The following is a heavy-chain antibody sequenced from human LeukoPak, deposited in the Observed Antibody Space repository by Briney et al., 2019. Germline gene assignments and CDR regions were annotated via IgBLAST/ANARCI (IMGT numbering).Heavy chain of an antibody. Sequence: NPSETLSLTCTVSGGSISSYYWSWIRQPPGKGLEWIGYIYYSGSTNYNPSLKSRVTISVDTSKNQFSLKLSSVTAADTAVYYCARGEGLGGEDYFDYWGQGTLVTVSS. CDR1: GGSISSYY. CDR2: IYYSGST. CDR3: ARGEGLGGEDYFDY. J-gene: IGHJ4*02. D-gene: IGHD3-16*01. V-gene: IGHV4-59*01.